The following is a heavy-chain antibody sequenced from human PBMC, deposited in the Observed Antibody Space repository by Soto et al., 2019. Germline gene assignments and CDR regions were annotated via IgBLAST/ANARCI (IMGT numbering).Heavy chain of an antibody. D-gene: IGHD3-22*01. Sequence: ASVKVSCKASGYTFTGHYIHWVRQAPEQGPEWMGEIGPESGATRYAQRFQGRVTMTRDMSITTVYMELNNLSPDDTAVYYCGRGRSGQVVVFYWGQGTPVTVSA. CDR3: GRGRSGQVVVFY. CDR1: GYTFTGHY. V-gene: IGHV1-2*02. CDR2: IGPESGAT. J-gene: IGHJ4*02.